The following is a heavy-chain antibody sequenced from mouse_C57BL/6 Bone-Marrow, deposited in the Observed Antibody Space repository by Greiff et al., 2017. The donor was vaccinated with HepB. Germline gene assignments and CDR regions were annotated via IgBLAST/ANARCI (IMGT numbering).Heavy chain of an antibody. V-gene: IGHV1-82*01. Sequence: QVQLQQSGPELVKPGASVKISCKASGYAFSSSWMNWVKQRPGKGLEWIGRIYPGDGDTNYNGKFKGKATLTADKSSSTAYMQLSSLTSEDSAVYFCARDRDDGSVFAYWGQGTLVTVSA. CDR1: GYAFSSSW. CDR2: IYPGDGDT. D-gene: IGHD1-1*01. CDR3: ARDRDDGSVFAY. J-gene: IGHJ3*01.